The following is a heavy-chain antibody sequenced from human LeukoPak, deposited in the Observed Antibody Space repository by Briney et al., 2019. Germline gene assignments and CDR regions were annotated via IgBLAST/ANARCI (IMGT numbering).Heavy chain of an antibody. V-gene: IGHV3-21*01. CDR1: GFTFSSHS. CDR3: AREVRAYGGYSQSDY. Sequence: GGSLRLSCAASGFTFSSHSMNWVRQAPGKGLEWVSSISSNSSYIYYADSVKGRFTISRHNAKNSLYLQMNTLRVEDTAVYYCAREVRAYGGYSQSDYWGQGTLVTVSS. J-gene: IGHJ4*02. D-gene: IGHD5-12*01. CDR2: ISSNSSYI.